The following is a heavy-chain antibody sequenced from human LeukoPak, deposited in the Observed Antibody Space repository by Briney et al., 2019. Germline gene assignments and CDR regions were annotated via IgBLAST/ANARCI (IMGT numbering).Heavy chain of an antibody. CDR2: ILFDGNNK. J-gene: IGHJ4*02. CDR1: GFTFSSYA. CDR3: AKDAEHSSGWYPGN. Sequence: PGRSLRLSCAASGFTFSSYAMHWVRQAPGKGLEWVAVILFDGNNKYYADSVRGRFTISRDNSKNTLYLQMNSLRDEDTAVYYCAKDAEHSSGWYPGNWGQGTLVIVSS. V-gene: IGHV3-30*04. D-gene: IGHD6-13*01.